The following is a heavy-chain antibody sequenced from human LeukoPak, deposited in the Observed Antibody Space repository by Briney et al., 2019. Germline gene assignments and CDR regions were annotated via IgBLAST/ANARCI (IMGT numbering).Heavy chain of an antibody. CDR1: GFTFSSYS. CDR2: ISSSSSYI. D-gene: IGHD5-18*01. J-gene: IGHJ4*02. V-gene: IGHV3-21*01. CDR3: ARGGRRYSYGNADDDY. Sequence: GGSLRLSCAASGFTFSSYSMNWVRQAPGKGLEWVSSISSSSSYIYYADSVKGRFTISRDNAKNSLYLQMNSLRAGDTAVYYCARGGRRYSYGNADDDYWGQGTLVTVAS.